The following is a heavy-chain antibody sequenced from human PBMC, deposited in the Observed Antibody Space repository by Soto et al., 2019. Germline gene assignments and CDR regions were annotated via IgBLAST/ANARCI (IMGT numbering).Heavy chain of an antibody. Sequence: SETLSLTCTVSGGSISSGGYYWSWIRQHPGKGLEWIGYIYYSGSTYYNPSLKSRVTISVDTSKNQFSLKLSSVTAADTAVYYCARQYSSSPFDDWGQGTLVTVSS. CDR2: IYYSGST. CDR1: GGSISSGGYY. CDR3: ARQYSSSPFDD. V-gene: IGHV4-31*03. J-gene: IGHJ4*02. D-gene: IGHD6-13*01.